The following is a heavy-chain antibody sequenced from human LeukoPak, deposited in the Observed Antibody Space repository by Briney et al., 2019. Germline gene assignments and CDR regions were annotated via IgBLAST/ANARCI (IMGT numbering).Heavy chain of an antibody. J-gene: IGHJ6*02. CDR2: IYPGDSDT. CDR3: ARHPSYYDSSGYYRVLGHYYYGMDV. D-gene: IGHD3-22*01. CDR1: GYSFTSYW. Sequence: GESLKISCKGSGYSFTSYWIGWVRQMPGKGLEWMGIIYPGDSDTRYSPSFQGQVTISADKSISTAYLQWSSLKASDTAMYYCARHPSYYDSSGYYRVLGHYYYGMDVWGQGTTVTVSS. V-gene: IGHV5-51*01.